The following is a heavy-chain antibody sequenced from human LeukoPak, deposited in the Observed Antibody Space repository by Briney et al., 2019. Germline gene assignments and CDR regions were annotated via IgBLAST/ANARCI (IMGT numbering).Heavy chain of an antibody. D-gene: IGHD2-2*01. V-gene: IGHV3-30*04. CDR2: ISYDGSNK. Sequence: GRSLRLSCAASGFTFSSYAMHWVRQAPGKGLEWVAVISYDGSNKYYADSVKGRFTISRDNSKNTLYLQMNSLRAEDTAVYYCAREGSTGCHFDYWGQGTLVTVSS. CDR3: AREGSTGCHFDY. CDR1: GFTFSSYA. J-gene: IGHJ4*02.